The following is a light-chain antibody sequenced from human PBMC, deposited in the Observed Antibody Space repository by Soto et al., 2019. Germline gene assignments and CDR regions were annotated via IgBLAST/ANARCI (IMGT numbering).Light chain of an antibody. CDR2: GNS. V-gene: IGLV1-40*01. Sequence: QSVLTQPPSVSGAPGQRVTISCTGSSSNIGAGYDVHWYQQLPGTAPKLLIYGNSNRPSGVPDRISGSKSGTSASLAITGLQAEDEAEYYCQSYDSSLSGDVVFGGGTKVTVL. CDR3: QSYDSSLSGDVV. CDR1: SSNIGAGYD. J-gene: IGLJ2*01.